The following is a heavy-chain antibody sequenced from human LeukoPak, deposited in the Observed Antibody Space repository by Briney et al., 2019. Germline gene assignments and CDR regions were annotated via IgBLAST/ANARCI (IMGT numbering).Heavy chain of an antibody. CDR3: ARDRGWNNFDF. Sequence: GGSLRLSCAASGFTFSDNWMSWVRQAPGKGLEWVANIKNDGRHSNYVDSVKGRFTISRDNDKNSLYLQMNSLRAEDTAVYYCARDRGWNNFDFWGQGTTVTVSS. J-gene: IGHJ4*02. CDR1: GFTFSDNW. D-gene: IGHD1/OR15-1a*01. V-gene: IGHV3-7*01. CDR2: IKNDGRHS.